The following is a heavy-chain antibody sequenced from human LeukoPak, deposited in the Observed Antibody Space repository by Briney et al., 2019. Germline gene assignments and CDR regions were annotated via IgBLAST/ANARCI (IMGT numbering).Heavy chain of an antibody. J-gene: IGHJ4*02. CDR2: ISYDGSNK. CDR3: ARVSTNTAMVPFDY. V-gene: IGHV3-30*04. CDR1: GFTFSSYA. D-gene: IGHD5-18*01. Sequence: GRSLRLCCAASGFTFSSYAMHWFRQDPAQGLDWVAVISYDGSNKYYADSVKGRLTISRDNSKNTLYLQMNSLRAEDTAVYYCARVSTNTAMVPFDYWGQGTLVTVSS.